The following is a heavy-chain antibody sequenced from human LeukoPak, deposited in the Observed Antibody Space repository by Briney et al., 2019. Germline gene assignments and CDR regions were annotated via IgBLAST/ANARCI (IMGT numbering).Heavy chain of an antibody. V-gene: IGHV3-15*01. Sequence: GGSLRLSCAASGFTFSNAWMSWVRQAPGKGLEWVGRIKSKTDGGTTDYAAPVKGRFTISRDDSKNTLYLQMNSLKTEDTAVYYCTTDLPPSGNRIPDYWGQGTLVTVSS. J-gene: IGHJ4*02. CDR2: IKSKTDGGTT. CDR3: TTDLPPSGNRIPDY. CDR1: GFTFSNAW. D-gene: IGHD3-10*01.